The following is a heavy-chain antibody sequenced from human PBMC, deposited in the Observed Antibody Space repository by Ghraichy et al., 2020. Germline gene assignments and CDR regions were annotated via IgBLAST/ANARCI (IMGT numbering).Heavy chain of an antibody. CDR1: GVTFSNYF. J-gene: IGHJ4*02. CDR3: AKNRGHMDPYFDH. CDR2: ITGRGESA. Sequence: GGSLRLSCAASGVTFSNYFMSWVRQAPGKGLEWVSAITGRGESAYYPDSVKGRFTIARDNSKNMLYLQMSGLIAEDTATYYCAKNRGHMDPYFDHWGRGTLVNVSS. V-gene: IGHV3-23*01. D-gene: IGHD2-21*01.